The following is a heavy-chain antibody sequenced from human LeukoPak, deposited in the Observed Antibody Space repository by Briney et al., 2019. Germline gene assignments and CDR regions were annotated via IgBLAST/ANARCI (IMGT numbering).Heavy chain of an antibody. CDR3: AKALGYYDSSGRPYFDY. CDR1: GFTFSSYA. CDR2: ISGSGGST. Sequence: GGSLRLSCAASGFTFSSYAMSWVRQAPGKGLEWVSAISGSGGSTYYADSVKGRFTISRDNSKNTLYLQMNSLRAEDTAVYYCAKALGYYDSSGRPYFDYWGQGTLVTVSS. D-gene: IGHD3-22*01. J-gene: IGHJ4*02. V-gene: IGHV3-23*01.